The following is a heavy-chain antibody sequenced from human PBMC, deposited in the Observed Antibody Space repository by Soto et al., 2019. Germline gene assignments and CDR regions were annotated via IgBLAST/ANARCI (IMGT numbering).Heavy chain of an antibody. Sequence: GGSLRLSCAAFGLTLSTSSMNWVRQAPGRGLERISYIRRHTSVTAYADSVKGRFTISRDNAKNSLYLQMNSLRAEDTAVFYCARDREVADYYYYGMDVWGQGTTVTVSS. D-gene: IGHD6-19*01. V-gene: IGHV3-48*04. J-gene: IGHJ6*02. CDR2: IRRHTSVT. CDR1: GLTLSTSS. CDR3: ARDREVADYYYYGMDV.